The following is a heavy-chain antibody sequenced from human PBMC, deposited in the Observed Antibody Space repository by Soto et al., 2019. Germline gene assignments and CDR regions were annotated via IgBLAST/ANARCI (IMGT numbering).Heavy chain of an antibody. CDR1: GFTFSSYW. CDR2: IKQDGSEK. V-gene: IGHV3-7*01. D-gene: IGHD1-26*01. CDR3: ARGEGSLTSRSYYFDY. Sequence: GVSLRLSCAASGFTFSSYWMSWVRQAPGKGLEWVANIKQDGSEKYYVDSVKGRFTISRDNAKNSLYLQMNSLRAEDTAVYYCARGEGSLTSRSYYFDYWGQGTLVTVSS. J-gene: IGHJ4*02.